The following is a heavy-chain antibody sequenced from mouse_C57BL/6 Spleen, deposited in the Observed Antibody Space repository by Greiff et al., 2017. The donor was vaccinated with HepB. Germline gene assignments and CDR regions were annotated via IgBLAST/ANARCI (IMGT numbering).Heavy chain of an antibody. CDR2: ISSGGSYT. CDR1: GFTFSSYG. D-gene: IGHD4-1*02. CDR3: ARNGQLAYFDY. V-gene: IGHV5-6*01. J-gene: IGHJ2*01. Sequence: EVQLVESGGDLVKPGGSLKLSCAASGFTFSSYGMSWVRQTPDKRLEWVATISSGGSYTYYPDSVKGRFTISRDNAKNTLYLQMSSLKSEDTAMYYCARNGQLAYFDYWGQGTTLTVSS.